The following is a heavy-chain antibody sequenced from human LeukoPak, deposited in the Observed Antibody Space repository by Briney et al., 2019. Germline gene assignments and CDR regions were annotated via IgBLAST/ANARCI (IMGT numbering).Heavy chain of an antibody. CDR2: FDPEDGET. Sequence: SSVKVSCKVSGYTLTELSMHWVRQAPGKGLEWMGGFDPEDGETNYAQKFQGRVTMTEETSTDPAYMELSSLRSEDTALYYGATGHSSGWYYFDYWGQGTLVTVSS. V-gene: IGHV1-24*01. D-gene: IGHD6-19*01. CDR1: GYTLTELS. CDR3: ATGHSSGWYYFDY. J-gene: IGHJ4*02.